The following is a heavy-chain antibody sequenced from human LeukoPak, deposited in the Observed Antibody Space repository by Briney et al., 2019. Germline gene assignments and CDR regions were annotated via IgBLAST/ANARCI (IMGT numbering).Heavy chain of an antibody. CDR3: ARYRDTIFGVAFRAGMDV. Sequence: ASAKVSCKASGYTFTSYGISWVRQAPGQGLEWMGWISAYNGNTNYAQKLQGRVTMTTDTSTSTAYTELRSLRSDDTAVYYCARYRDTIFGVAFRAGMDVWGQGTTVTVSS. J-gene: IGHJ6*02. CDR1: GYTFTSYG. V-gene: IGHV1-18*01. CDR2: ISAYNGNT. D-gene: IGHD3-3*01.